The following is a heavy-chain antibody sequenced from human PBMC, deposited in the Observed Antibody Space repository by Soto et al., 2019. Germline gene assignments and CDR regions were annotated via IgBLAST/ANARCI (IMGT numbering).Heavy chain of an antibody. CDR2: ISISKGKT. V-gene: IGHV1-18*01. Sequence: EASVKVSCKASGYTFINYDVAWVRRAPGQGLQWMGWISISKGKTYYEQSLQGRVTMTTDTVTTTAYMEVRSLRSDETAVYYCARKGYIGNFGLDVWGQGXTVTVYS. J-gene: IGHJ6*02. D-gene: IGHD5-12*01. CDR3: ARKGYIGNFGLDV. CDR1: GYTFINYD.